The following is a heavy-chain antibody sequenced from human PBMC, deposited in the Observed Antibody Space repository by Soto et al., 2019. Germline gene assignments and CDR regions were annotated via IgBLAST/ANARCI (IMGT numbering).Heavy chain of an antibody. CDR3: ARGHYSYDAFDI. J-gene: IGHJ3*02. CDR1: GGSFSGYY. CDR2: INHSGST. D-gene: IGHD2-15*01. V-gene: IGHV4-34*01. Sequence: SETLSLTCAVYGGSFSGYYWSWIRQPPGKGLEWIGEINHSGSTNYNPSLKSRVTISVDTSKNQFSLRLSSVTAADTAVYYCARGHYSYDAFDIWGQGXMVTVSS.